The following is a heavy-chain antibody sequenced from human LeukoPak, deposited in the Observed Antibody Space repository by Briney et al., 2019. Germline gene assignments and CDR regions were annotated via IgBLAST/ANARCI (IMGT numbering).Heavy chain of an antibody. D-gene: IGHD4-23*01. J-gene: IGHJ3*02. V-gene: IGHV4-30-4*01. Sequence: SETLSLTCIVSGGSISSGDYYWSWIRQPPGKGLEWIGYIYYSGSTYYNPSLKSRVTISVDTSKNQFSLKLSSVTAADTAVYYCARDSDYGGKGAFDIWGQGTMVTVSS. CDR1: GGSISSGDYY. CDR3: ARDSDYGGKGAFDI. CDR2: IYYSGST.